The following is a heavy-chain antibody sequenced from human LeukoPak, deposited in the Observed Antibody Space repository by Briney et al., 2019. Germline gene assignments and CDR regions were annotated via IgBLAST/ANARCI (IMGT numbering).Heavy chain of an antibody. V-gene: IGHV1-2*02. J-gene: IGHJ4*02. D-gene: IGHD6-19*01. CDR1: GYTFTGYY. CDR2: INPNSGGT. CDR3: ARGPYSSGWYGPVDY. Sequence: ASVKVSCKASGYTFTGYYMHWVRQAPGQGLEWMGWINPNSGGTNYAQKFQGRVTMTRGTSISTAYMELSRLRSDDTAVYYCARGPYSSGWYGPVDYWGQGTLVTVSS.